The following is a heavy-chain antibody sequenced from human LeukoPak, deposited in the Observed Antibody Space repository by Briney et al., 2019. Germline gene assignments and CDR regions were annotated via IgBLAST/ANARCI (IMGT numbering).Heavy chain of an antibody. CDR2: IRYDGSNK. J-gene: IGHJ4*02. CDR3: AKDRVTIFGVVIPDWAIDY. Sequence: GGSLRLSCAASGFTFSSYGMHWVRQAPGKGLEWVAFIRYDGSNKYYADSVKGRFTISRDNSTNTLYLQMNSLRAEDTAVYYCAKDRVTIFGVVIPDWAIDYWGQGTLVTVSS. D-gene: IGHD3-3*01. V-gene: IGHV3-30*02. CDR1: GFTFSSYG.